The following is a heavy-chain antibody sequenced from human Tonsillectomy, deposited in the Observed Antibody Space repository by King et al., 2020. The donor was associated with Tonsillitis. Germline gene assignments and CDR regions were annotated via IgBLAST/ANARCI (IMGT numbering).Heavy chain of an antibody. CDR1: GYTFTSYY. J-gene: IGHJ4*02. CDR3: SKPELAFCGGDCYVAY. Sequence: QLVQSGAEVRKPGASVKVSCKASGYTFTSYYMHWVRQAPGQGLEWMGIINPSGGDTIYAQKFQGRITMTRDTSTSTVLMELSTLTSEDTAVYYCSKPELAFCGGDCYVAYWGQGTLVTVSS. V-gene: IGHV1-46*03. D-gene: IGHD2-21*01. CDR2: INPSGGDT.